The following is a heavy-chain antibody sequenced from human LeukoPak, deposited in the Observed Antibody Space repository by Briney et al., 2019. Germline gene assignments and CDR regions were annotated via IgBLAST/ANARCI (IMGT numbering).Heavy chain of an antibody. CDR2: TYYESKWFY. CDR3: ARGNPFDY. J-gene: IGHJ4*02. D-gene: IGHD1-14*01. Sequence: SQTLSLTCAISGDTVSSNSAAWNWIRQSSSRGLEWLGRTYYESKWFYDYAVSVKSRITINPDTSKNQFSLQLNSVTPEDTAVYYCARGNPFDYWGQGTLVTVSS. V-gene: IGHV6-1*01. CDR1: GDTVSSNSAA.